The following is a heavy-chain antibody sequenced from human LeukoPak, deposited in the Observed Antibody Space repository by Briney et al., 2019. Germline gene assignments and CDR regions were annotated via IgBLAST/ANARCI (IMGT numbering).Heavy chain of an antibody. Sequence: PGGSLRLSCTASGFTFSSYTMNWVRQAPGKGLEWVSSISGGGSSTYYADSVKGRFTISRDNSKNTLYLQMNSLRAEDTAVYYGVTPRRQSDGGSPQVDYWGQGTLVTVSS. CDR3: VTPRRQSDGGSPQVDY. V-gene: IGHV3-23*01. J-gene: IGHJ4*02. CDR1: GFTFSSYT. CDR2: ISGGGSST. D-gene: IGHD5-18*01.